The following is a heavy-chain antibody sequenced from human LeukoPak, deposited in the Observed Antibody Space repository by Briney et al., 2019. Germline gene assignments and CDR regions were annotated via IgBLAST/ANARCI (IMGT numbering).Heavy chain of an antibody. CDR2: IYSSGTT. D-gene: IGHD3-16*02. Sequence: SETLSLTCAVSGGSISTYYWSWIRQPPGKGLEWIGYIYSSGTTNNNPSLRSRVTISLDTSKNQFSLRLSSATAADTALYYCARVRNYPDAFDIWSLGTMVTVSS. V-gene: IGHV4-59*01. CDR3: ARVRNYPDAFDI. J-gene: IGHJ3*02. CDR1: GGSISTYY.